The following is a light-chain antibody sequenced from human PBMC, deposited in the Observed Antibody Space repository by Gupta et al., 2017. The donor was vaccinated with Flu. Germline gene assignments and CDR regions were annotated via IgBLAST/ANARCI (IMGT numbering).Light chain of an antibody. CDR1: QSISSW. CDR3: QQYNSYWT. Sequence: DIQLTQSPSTLSASVGDRVTITCRASQSISSWLAWYQQKPVKAPKLLIYKASRVESGVPSRFSGRGAGTEFTLTSSSLQHDDFANYYVQQYNSYWTFGQGTKVEIK. J-gene: IGKJ1*01. V-gene: IGKV1-5*03. CDR2: KAS.